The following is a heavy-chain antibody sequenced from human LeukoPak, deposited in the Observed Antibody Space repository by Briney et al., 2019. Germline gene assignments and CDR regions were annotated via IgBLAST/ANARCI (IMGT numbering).Heavy chain of an antibody. CDR3: ARTDILAYYFDY. CDR1: GFTVSSNY. D-gene: IGHD3-9*01. CDR2: IYSGGST. Sequence: PGGSLRLSCAASGFTVSSNYMSWVRQSPGKGLEWVSVIYSGGSTYYADSVKGRFTISRENSKNTLYLQMNSLRAEDTAVYYCARTDILAYYFDYWGQGTLVTVSP. V-gene: IGHV3-66*01. J-gene: IGHJ4*02.